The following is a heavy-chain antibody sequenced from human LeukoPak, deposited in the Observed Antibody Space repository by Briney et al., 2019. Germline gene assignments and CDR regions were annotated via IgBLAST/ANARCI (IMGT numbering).Heavy chain of an antibody. D-gene: IGHD3-22*01. CDR2: INDSGGST. CDR3: AKGSGYQVYYGMDV. CDR1: GFTFSSYA. V-gene: IGHV3-23*01. J-gene: IGHJ6*02. Sequence: GGSLRLSCAASGFTFSSYAMSWVRQAPGKGLEWVSSINDSGGSTYYADSVKGRFTISRDNSKNTLYLQMNSLRAEDTAVYYYAKGSGYQVYYGMDVWGQGTTVTVSS.